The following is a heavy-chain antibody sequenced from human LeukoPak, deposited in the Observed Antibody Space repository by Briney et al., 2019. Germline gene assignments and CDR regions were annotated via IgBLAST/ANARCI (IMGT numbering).Heavy chain of an antibody. D-gene: IGHD3-22*01. V-gene: IGHV4-34*01. CDR3: ARLAHYYDSSGQPFDY. CDR2: INHSGST. J-gene: IGHJ4*02. CDR1: GGSFSGYY. Sequence: SETLSLTCAVYGGSFSGYYWSWIRQPPGKGLEWIGKINHSGSTNYNPSLKSRVTISLDTSKNQFSLKLSSVTAADTAVYYCARLAHYYDSSGQPFDYWGQGTLVTVSS.